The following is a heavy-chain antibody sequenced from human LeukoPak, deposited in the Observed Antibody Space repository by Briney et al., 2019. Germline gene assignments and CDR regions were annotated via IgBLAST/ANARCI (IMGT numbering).Heavy chain of an antibody. CDR3: ARTPGKYCSSTSCYRGWFDP. V-gene: IGHV3-21*01. J-gene: IGHJ5*02. CDR2: ISSSSSYI. CDR1: GFTFSSYS. Sequence: GGSLRLSCAASGFTFSSYSMNWVRQAPGKGLEWVSSISSSSSYIYYADSVKGRFTISRDNAKNSPYLQMNSLRAEDTAVYYCARTPGKYCSSTSCYRGWFDPWGQGTLVTVSS. D-gene: IGHD2-2*02.